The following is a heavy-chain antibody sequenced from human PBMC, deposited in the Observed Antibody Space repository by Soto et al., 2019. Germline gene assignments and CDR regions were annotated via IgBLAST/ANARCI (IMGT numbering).Heavy chain of an antibody. V-gene: IGHV3-23*01. CDR2: ISGSGGST. Sequence: GGSLRLSCAASGFTFSSYAMSWVRQAPGKGLEWVSAISGSGGSTYYADSVKGRFTISRDNSKNTLYLQMNSLRAEDTAVYYCAKDGERWLQSKPYYFDYWGQGTLVTVSS. D-gene: IGHD5-12*01. J-gene: IGHJ4*02. CDR3: AKDGERWLQSKPYYFDY. CDR1: GFTFSSYA.